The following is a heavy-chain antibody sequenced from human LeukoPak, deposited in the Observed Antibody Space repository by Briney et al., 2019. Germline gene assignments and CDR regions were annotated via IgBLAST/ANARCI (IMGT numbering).Heavy chain of an antibody. CDR1: GYSFTDYW. CDR3: ARKKGYADAWWDS. J-gene: IGHJ5*02. CDR2: IYPGDSAT. D-gene: IGHD2-8*02. V-gene: IGHV5-51*01. Sequence: GESLKISCEGSGYSFTDYWIGWVRQMPGEGLEWMGIIYPGDSATRYSPSFQGQVTMSADKSISTTYLQWSSLPASDTAIYYCARKKGYADAWWDSWGQGTLVTVSS.